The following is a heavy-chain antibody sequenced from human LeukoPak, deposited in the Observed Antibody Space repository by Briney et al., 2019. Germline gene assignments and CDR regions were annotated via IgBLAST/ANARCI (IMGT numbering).Heavy chain of an antibody. Sequence: GASVKVSCKASGYTFTSYAMNWVRQAPGQGLEWMGWINPNSGGTNYAQKFQGRVTMTRDTSISTAYMELSRLRSDDTAVYYCARGPIFDYYMDVWGKGTTVTVSS. V-gene: IGHV1-2*02. CDR3: ARGPIFDYYMDV. CDR1: GYTFTSYA. J-gene: IGHJ6*03. CDR2: INPNSGGT. D-gene: IGHD3-3*01.